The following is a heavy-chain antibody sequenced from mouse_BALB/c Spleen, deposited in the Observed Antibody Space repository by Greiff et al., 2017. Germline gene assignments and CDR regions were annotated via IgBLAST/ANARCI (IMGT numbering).Heavy chain of an antibody. D-gene: IGHD1-1*01. CDR3: ARSGDLLRTMDY. Sequence: VKLVESGAELAKPGASVKMSCKASGYTFTSYWMHWVKQRPGQGLEWIGYINPSTGYTEYNQKFKDKATLTADKSSSTAYMQLSSLTSEDSAVYYCARSGDLLRTMDYWGQGTSVTVSS. J-gene: IGHJ4*01. CDR2: INPSTGYT. V-gene: IGHV1-7*01. CDR1: GYTFTSYW.